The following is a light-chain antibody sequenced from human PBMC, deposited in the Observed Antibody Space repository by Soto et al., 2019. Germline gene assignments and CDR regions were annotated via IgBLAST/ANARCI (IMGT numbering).Light chain of an antibody. CDR1: QSVSSN. Sequence: EMVMTQSPATLSVSPGERATLSCRASQSVSSNLAWYQQKPGQAPRLLIYGASTRATGIPARFSGSGSGTEFTLTISSLQSEDIGIYYCQQYDSWPYTFGPGSKVHFK. J-gene: IGKJ3*01. V-gene: IGKV3-15*01. CDR3: QQYDSWPYT. CDR2: GAS.